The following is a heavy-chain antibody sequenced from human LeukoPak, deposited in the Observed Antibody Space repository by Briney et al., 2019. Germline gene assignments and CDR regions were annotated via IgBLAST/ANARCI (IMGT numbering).Heavy chain of an antibody. CDR3: ARDLDWDTAMVNPFDY. CDR1: GGSISSSSYY. J-gene: IGHJ4*02. V-gene: IGHV4-39*07. CDR2: IYYSGST. Sequence: SETLSLTCTVSGGSISSSSYYWGWIRQPPGKGLEWIGSIYYSGSTYYNPSLKSRVTISVDTSKNQFSLKLSSVTAADTAVYYCARDLDWDTAMVNPFDYWGQGTLVTVSS. D-gene: IGHD5-18*01.